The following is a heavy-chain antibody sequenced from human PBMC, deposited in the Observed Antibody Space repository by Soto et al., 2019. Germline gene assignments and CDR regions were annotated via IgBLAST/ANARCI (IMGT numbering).Heavy chain of an antibody. CDR2: TSYDGSNN. J-gene: IGHJ4*02. V-gene: IGHV3-33*05. Sequence: QVHLVESGGGVVQPGTSLRLSCVGSGFTFRSYVIHWVRQAPGKGLEWVALTSYDGSNNFYGDSVKGRFTISRDNSRNTVEPQMASLSLEDTSLYYCARWGTTGGLDVWGEGTLVSVSS. CDR1: GFTFRSYV. D-gene: IGHD3-16*01. CDR3: ARWGTTGGLDV.